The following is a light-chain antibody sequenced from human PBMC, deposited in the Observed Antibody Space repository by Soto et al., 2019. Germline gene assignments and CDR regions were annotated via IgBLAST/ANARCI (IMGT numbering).Light chain of an antibody. CDR2: DAS. CDR1: QSLSSNF. Sequence: EIVLTQSPGTLSSSPGERATLSCRASQSLSSNFLAWYQQKPSQAPRLLIYDASSRATGIPDRFSGSGSGTDFTLTISRLEPEDFAVYYCQQYGSSPRTFGQGTKVDIK. CDR3: QQYGSSPRT. V-gene: IGKV3-20*01. J-gene: IGKJ1*01.